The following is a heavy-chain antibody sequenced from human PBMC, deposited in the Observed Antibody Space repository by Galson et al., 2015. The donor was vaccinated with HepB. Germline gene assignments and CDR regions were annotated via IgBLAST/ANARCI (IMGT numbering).Heavy chain of an antibody. J-gene: IGHJ3*02. CDR3: ATRVVLKSHAFDI. D-gene: IGHD3-22*01. CDR2: IIPILGTL. V-gene: IGHV1-69*13. CDR1: GGSFSTFT. Sequence: SVKVSCKASGGSFSTFTIHWVRQAPGQGLEWTGGIIPILGTLNYTQKLQGRVTITADESTNTAYMELSSLKSEDTAVYYCATRVVLKSHAFDIWGQGTLVTVSS.